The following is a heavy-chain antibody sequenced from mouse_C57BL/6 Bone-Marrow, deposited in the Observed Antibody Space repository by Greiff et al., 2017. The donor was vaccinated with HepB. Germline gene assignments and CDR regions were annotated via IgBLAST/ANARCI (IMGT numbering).Heavy chain of an antibody. Sequence: QVQLQQSGPGLVQPSQSLSITCTVSGFSLTSYGVHWVRQSPGKGLEWLGVIWSGGSTDYNAAFISRLSISKDNSKSLVFFKMNSLQADDTAIYYCARGPYYSNYYYAMDYWGQGTSVTVSS. D-gene: IGHD2-5*01. CDR1: GFSLTSYG. V-gene: IGHV2-2*01. J-gene: IGHJ4*01. CDR2: IWSGGST. CDR3: ARGPYYSNYYYAMDY.